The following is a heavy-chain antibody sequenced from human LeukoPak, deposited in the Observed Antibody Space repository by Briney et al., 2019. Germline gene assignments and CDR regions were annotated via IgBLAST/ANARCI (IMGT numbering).Heavy chain of an antibody. Sequence: PGGSLRLSCAASGFTFSSNWMTWVRQAPGKGLEWVANIKPDGSEKYYVDSVKGRFTISRDNAKNSLYLQMNSLTAEDTAIYYCARVVLVSGIRGSWYFDLWGRGILVTVSS. CDR3: ARVVLVSGIRGSWYFDL. J-gene: IGHJ2*01. CDR2: IKPDGSEK. D-gene: IGHD2-21*02. CDR1: GFTFSSNW. V-gene: IGHV3-7*04.